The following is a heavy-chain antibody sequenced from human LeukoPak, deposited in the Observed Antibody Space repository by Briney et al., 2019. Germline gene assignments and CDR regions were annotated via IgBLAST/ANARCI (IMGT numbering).Heavy chain of an antibody. J-gene: IGHJ6*04. CDR1: GFTFSSYA. CDR3: AKGGTDITIFGVAMDV. CDR2: ISGSGGST. V-gene: IGHV3-23*01. Sequence: PGGSLRLSCAASGFTFSSYAMSWVRQAPGKGLEWVSAISGSGGSTYYADSVKGRFTISRDNSKNTLYLQMNSLRAEDTAVYYCAKGGTDITIFGVAMDVWGKGTTVTVSS. D-gene: IGHD3-3*01.